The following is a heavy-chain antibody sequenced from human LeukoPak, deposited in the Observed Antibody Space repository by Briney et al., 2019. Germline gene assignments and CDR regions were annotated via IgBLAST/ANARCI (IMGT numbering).Heavy chain of an antibody. CDR1: GGTFSSYA. Sequence: SVKVSXKASGGTFSSYAISWVRQAPGQGLEWMGRIIPIFGTANYAQKFQGRVTITTDESTSTAYMELSSLRSEDTAVYYCARGPMTGYYKLLDYWGQGTLVTVSS. CDR2: IIPIFGTA. D-gene: IGHD3-9*01. CDR3: ARGPMTGYYKLLDY. V-gene: IGHV1-69*05. J-gene: IGHJ4*02.